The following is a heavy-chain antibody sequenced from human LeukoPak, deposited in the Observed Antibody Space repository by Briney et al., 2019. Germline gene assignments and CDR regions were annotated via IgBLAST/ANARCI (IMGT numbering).Heavy chain of an antibody. CDR2: IKSKTDGGTT. CDR1: GFPFSNAW. V-gene: IGHV3-15*01. CDR3: SYSSSNQRYYYYYYMDV. J-gene: IGHJ6*03. Sequence: GGSLRLSCAASGFPFSNAWMSWVRQAPGKGLEWVGRIKSKTDGGTTDYAATVKGRFTISRDDSKNTLYLQMNSLKTEDTAVYYCSYSSSNQRYYYYYYMDVWGKGTTVTVSS. D-gene: IGHD6-13*01.